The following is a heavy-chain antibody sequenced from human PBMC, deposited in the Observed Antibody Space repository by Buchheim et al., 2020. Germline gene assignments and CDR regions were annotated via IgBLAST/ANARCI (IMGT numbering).Heavy chain of an antibody. D-gene: IGHD5-12*01. CDR2: ISYDGSNK. J-gene: IGHJ4*02. CDR3: AKDSGWLRLGGFDY. CDR1: GFTFGAYG. Sequence: QVHLVESGGGVVQPGNSLRLSCAASGFTFGAYGMHWVRQAPGKGLEWMAFISYDGSNKYYTDSVKGRFTISRDNSRNTLYLPMNSLRPEDTAVYYCAKDSGWLRLGGFDYWGQGTL. V-gene: IGHV3-30*18.